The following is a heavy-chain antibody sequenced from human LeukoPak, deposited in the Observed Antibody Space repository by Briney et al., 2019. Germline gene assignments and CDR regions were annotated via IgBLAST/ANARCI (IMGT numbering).Heavy chain of an antibody. CDR1: GFSFSSNW. D-gene: IGHD2-21*02. J-gene: IGHJ5*02. Sequence: GGSLRLSCTASGFSFSSNWMTWVRQAPGKGLEWVGNINPDGSEKFYVDSVRGRFTISRDNARSSVYLQMNSLRVEDTALYYCVTGGHYSGTWGQGSLVTVSS. CDR2: INPDGSEK. V-gene: IGHV3-7*01. CDR3: VTGGHYSGT.